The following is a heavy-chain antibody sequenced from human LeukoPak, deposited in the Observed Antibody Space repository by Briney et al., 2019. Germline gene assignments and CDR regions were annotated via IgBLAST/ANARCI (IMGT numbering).Heavy chain of an antibody. CDR1: GFSFSSYG. Sequence: GGSLRLSCAGSGFSFSSYGMHWVRQAPGKGLEWMAFIRSDGSNKYYADSVKGRFPISRDNSKNTLYLQMNSLRAEDTAVYYCARGGIGSGWSDYYYMDVWGKGTTVTVSS. V-gene: IGHV3-30*02. J-gene: IGHJ6*03. CDR2: IRSDGSNK. D-gene: IGHD6-19*01. CDR3: ARGGIGSGWSDYYYMDV.